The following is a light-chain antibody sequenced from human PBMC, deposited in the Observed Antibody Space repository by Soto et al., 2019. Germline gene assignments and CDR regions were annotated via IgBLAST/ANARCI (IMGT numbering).Light chain of an antibody. CDR2: EVS. CDR3: TSYPAGNPYV. J-gene: IGLJ1*01. CDR1: SSDVCSYNR. Sequence: QAALTHPPSGSGSPGQAGAISCSGTSSDVCSYNRVSWYQQPPGTAPKLMIYEVSNRPSGVPPRSSGSNSGNTASLTLSGLQAEDEADYYCTSYPAGNPYVSGTGTKATVL. V-gene: IGLV2-18*02.